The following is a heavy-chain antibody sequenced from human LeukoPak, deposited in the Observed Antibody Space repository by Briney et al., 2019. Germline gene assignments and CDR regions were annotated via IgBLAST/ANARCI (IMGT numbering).Heavy chain of an antibody. D-gene: IGHD3-22*01. CDR3: ARARWTPDYDSTPGGAFDI. V-gene: IGHV4-30-2*01. CDR1: GGSISSGGYS. CDR2: IYHSGST. J-gene: IGHJ3*02. Sequence: SETLSLTCTVSGGSISSGGYSWSWIRQPPGKGLEWIGYIYHSGSTYYNPSLKSRVTISVDRSKNQFSLKLSSVTAADTAVYYCARARWTPDYDSTPGGAFDIWGQGTMVTVSS.